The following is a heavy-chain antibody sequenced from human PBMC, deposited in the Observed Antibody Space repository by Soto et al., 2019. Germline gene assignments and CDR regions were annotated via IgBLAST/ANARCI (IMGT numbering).Heavy chain of an antibody. J-gene: IGHJ6*03. D-gene: IGHD5-12*01. Sequence: PSQTLSLTCAISVDSVSSNSAAWNWIRQSPSRGLEWLGRTYYRSKWYNDYAVSVKSRITINPDTSKNQFSLQLNSVTPEDTAVYYCAREGRSGFDSPGGYYYYMDVWGKGTTVTVSS. CDR1: VDSVSSNSAA. V-gene: IGHV6-1*01. CDR3: AREGRSGFDSPGGYYYYMDV. CDR2: TYYRSKWYN.